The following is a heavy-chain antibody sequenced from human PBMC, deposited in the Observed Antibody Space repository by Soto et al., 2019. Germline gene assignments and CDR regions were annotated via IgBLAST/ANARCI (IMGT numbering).Heavy chain of an antibody. CDR3: ARVLYRNVIHA. J-gene: IGHJ4*02. CDR1: GYIFSDYY. CDR2: IDPRNGGT. Sequence: ASVKVSCKASGYIFSDYYIHWVRQAPGQGLEWMGWIDPRNGGTKYAQKFQDRLTMTTDTSTSTAFLELRRLRLDDTSVFFCARVLYRNVIHAWGQGTLVTVSS. D-gene: IGHD5-18*01. V-gene: IGHV1-2*02.